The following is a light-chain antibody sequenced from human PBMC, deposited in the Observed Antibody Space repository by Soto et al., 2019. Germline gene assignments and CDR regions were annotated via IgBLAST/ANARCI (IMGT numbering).Light chain of an antibody. J-gene: IGKJ1*01. V-gene: IGKV1-5*03. CDR1: QSIGSW. CDR2: QTS. CDR3: QQGNTYST. Sequence: DIQLTQSPSILSASVGDRVTITCQASQSIGSWLAWYQQKPGKAPNLLIFQTSNLESGVPSRFSGSGSGTEFTLTISSLQPDDFATYYCQQGNTYSTFGQGTKVETK.